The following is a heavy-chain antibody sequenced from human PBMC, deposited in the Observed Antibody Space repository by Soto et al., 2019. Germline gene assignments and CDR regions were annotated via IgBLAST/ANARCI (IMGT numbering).Heavy chain of an antibody. Sequence: GGSLRLSCAASGFTFSSYAMSWVRQAPGKGLEWVSAISGSGGSTYYADSVKGRFTISRDNSKNTLYLQMNSLRAEDTAVYYCANLNLEGYGDWDDAFDIWGQGTMVTVSS. CDR3: ANLNLEGYGDWDDAFDI. J-gene: IGHJ3*02. CDR1: GFTFSSYA. D-gene: IGHD4-17*01. V-gene: IGHV3-23*01. CDR2: ISGSGGST.